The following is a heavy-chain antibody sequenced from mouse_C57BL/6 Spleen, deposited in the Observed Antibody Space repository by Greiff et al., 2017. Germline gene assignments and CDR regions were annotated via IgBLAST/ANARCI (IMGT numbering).Heavy chain of an antibody. D-gene: IGHD2-1*01. CDR2: ISGGGGNT. V-gene: IGHV5-9*01. CDR1: GFTFSSYT. CDR3: ARPIYYGNYEVFAY. Sequence: EVQLVESGGGLVKPGGSLKLSCAASGFTFSSYTMSWVRQTPEKRLEWVATISGGGGNTYYPDSVKGRFTISRDNAKNTLYLQMSSLRSEDTALYYCARPIYYGNYEVFAYWGQGTLVTVSA. J-gene: IGHJ3*01.